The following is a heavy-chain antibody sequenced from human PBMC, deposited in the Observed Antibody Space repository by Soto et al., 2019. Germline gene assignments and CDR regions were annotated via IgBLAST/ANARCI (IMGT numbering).Heavy chain of an antibody. Sequence: GSLRLSCAASGFTFSSYAMHWVRQAPGKGLEYVSAISSNGGSTYYANSVKGRFTISRDNSKNTLYLQMGSLRAEDMAVYYCARGLEDYDFWSGYYLGYYYYMDVWGKGTTVTVSS. J-gene: IGHJ6*03. CDR3: ARGLEDYDFWSGYYLGYYYYMDV. CDR2: ISSNGGST. V-gene: IGHV3-64*01. CDR1: GFTFSSYA. D-gene: IGHD3-3*01.